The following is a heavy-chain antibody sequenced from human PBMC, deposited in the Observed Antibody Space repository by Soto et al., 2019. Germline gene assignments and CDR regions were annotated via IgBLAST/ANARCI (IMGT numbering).Heavy chain of an antibody. D-gene: IGHD3-22*01. CDR2: ISAYNGNT. CDR1: GYTFTSYG. CDR3: ARDQPQYYYDSSGYFDY. Sequence: QVQLVQSGAEVNKPGASVKVSCKASGYTFTSYGISWVRQAPGQGLEWMGWISAYNGNTNYAQKLQGRVTMTTDTSTSTAYTELRSLRSDDTSVYYCARDQPQYYYDSSGYFDYWGQGTLVTVSS. V-gene: IGHV1-18*01. J-gene: IGHJ4*02.